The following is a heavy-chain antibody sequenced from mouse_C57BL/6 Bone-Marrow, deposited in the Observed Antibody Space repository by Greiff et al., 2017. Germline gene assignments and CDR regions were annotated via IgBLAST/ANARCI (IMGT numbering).Heavy chain of an antibody. V-gene: IGHV2-9-1*01. J-gene: IGHJ4*01. D-gene: IGHD1-1*01. Sequence: VQRVESGPGLVAPSQSLSITCTVSGFSLTSYAISWVRQPPGKGLEWLGVIWTGGGTNYNSALKSRLSISKDNSKSQVFLKMNSLQTDDTARDYWARNGSSHDYYAMDYWGQGTSVTVSS. CDR3: ARNGSSHDYYAMDY. CDR1: GFSLTSYA. CDR2: IWTGGGT.